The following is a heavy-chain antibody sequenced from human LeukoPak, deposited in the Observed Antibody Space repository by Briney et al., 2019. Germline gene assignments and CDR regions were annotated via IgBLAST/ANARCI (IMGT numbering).Heavy chain of an antibody. CDR2: IWYDGSKK. D-gene: IGHD3-3*01. V-gene: IGHV3-33*01. CDR3: AREYGYYDFWSDYYRPHYFDS. J-gene: IGHJ4*02. Sequence: GGSLRLSCEASGFTFSTYGFHWVRQAPGKGLEWVAIIWYDGSKKFYADSVKGRFTISRDNSKNTLYLQMNSLRAEDTAVYYCAREYGYYDFWSDYYRPHYFDSWGQGALVTVSS. CDR1: GFTFSTYG.